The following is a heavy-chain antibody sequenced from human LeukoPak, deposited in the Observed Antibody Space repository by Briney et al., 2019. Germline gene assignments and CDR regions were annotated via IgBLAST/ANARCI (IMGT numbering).Heavy chain of an antibody. CDR3: ARGGVPGGFYGSFDY. D-gene: IGHD3-3*01. CDR1: SGSISTYY. CDR2: IYYSGST. Sequence: SETLSLTCTVSSGSISTYYWSWMRQPPGRGLEWIGYIYYSGSTNHNPSLQSRVTISVDTSKNQFSLNLNSVTAADTAVYYCARGGVPGGFYGSFDYWGQGTLVSVSS. V-gene: IGHV4-59*01. J-gene: IGHJ4*02.